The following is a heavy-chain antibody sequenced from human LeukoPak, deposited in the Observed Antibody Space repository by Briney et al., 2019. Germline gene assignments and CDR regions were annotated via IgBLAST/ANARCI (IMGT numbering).Heavy chain of an antibody. CDR2: ISSSSSYI. CDR1: GFTFSSYS. J-gene: IGHJ5*02. D-gene: IGHD2-2*01. Sequence: GGSLRLSCAASGFTFSSYSMNWVRQAPGKGLEWVSSISSSSSYIYYADSVKGRFTISRDNAKNSLYLQMNSLRAEDTAVYYCARGLDCSSTSCYDWFDPWGQGTLVTVSS. CDR3: ARGLDCSSTSCYDWFDP. V-gene: IGHV3-21*01.